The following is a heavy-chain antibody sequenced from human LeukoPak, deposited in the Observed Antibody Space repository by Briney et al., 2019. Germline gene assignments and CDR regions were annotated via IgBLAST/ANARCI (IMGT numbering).Heavy chain of an antibody. Sequence: ASMKVSCKASGGTFSSYAISWVRQAPGQGLEWMGRIIPIFGTANYAQKFQGRVTITTDESTSTAYMELSSLRSEDTAVYYCARDDEEQWLVLTSWGQGTLVTVSS. V-gene: IGHV1-69*05. CDR3: ARDDEEQWLVLTS. J-gene: IGHJ5*02. CDR2: IIPIFGTA. CDR1: GGTFSSYA. D-gene: IGHD6-19*01.